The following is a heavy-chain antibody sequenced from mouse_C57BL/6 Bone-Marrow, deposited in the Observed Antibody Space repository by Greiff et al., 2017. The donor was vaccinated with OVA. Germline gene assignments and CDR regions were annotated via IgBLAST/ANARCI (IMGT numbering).Heavy chain of an antibody. Sequence: EVQRVESGEGLVKPGGSLKLSCAASGFTFSSYAMSWVRQTPEKRLEWVAYISSGGDYIYYADTVKGRFTISRDNARNTLYLQMSSLKSEDTAMYYCTREMIYYGNYGFDYWGQGTTLTVSS. V-gene: IGHV5-9-1*02. D-gene: IGHD2-1*01. CDR3: TREMIYYGNYGFDY. J-gene: IGHJ2*01. CDR1: GFTFSSYA. CDR2: ISSGGDYI.